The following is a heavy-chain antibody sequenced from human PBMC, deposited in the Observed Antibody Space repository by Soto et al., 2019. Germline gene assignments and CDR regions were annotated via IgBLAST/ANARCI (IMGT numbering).Heavy chain of an antibody. CDR1: GFTFSSYE. CDR2: ISSSGSTI. V-gene: IGHV3-48*03. J-gene: IGHJ6*02. CDR3: ARDLLDHDYGDYLGYYYYGMDV. D-gene: IGHD4-17*01. Sequence: EVQLVESGGGLVQPGGSLRLSCAASGFTFSSYEMNWVRQAPGKGLAWVSYISSSGSTIYYADSVKGRFTISRDNAKNSLYLKMSSLRAEDTAVYYCARDLLDHDYGDYLGYYYYGMDVWGQGTTVTVSS.